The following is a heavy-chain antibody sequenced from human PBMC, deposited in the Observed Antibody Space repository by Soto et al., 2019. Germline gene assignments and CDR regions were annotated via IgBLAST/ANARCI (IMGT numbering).Heavy chain of an antibody. CDR1: GFTFSSYA. CDR3: ARRGSGSYYDY. V-gene: IGHV3-23*01. Sequence: EVQLLESGGGLVQPGGSLRLSCAASGFTFSSYAMRWVRQAPGKGLEWVAAISGSGGSTYYADSVKGRFTISRDNSKNMRYMQMNSLRAEDTAVYYCARRGSGSYYDYWGQGTLVTVSS. D-gene: IGHD1-26*01. J-gene: IGHJ4*02. CDR2: ISGSGGST.